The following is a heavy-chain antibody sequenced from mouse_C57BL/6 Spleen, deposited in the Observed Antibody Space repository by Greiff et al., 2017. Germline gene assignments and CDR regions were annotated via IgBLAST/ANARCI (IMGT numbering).Heavy chain of an antibody. V-gene: IGHV2-9-1*01. CDR2: IWTGGGT. CDR1: GFSLTSYA. CDR3: ARNSDGSSYAWFAY. Sequence: VKLVESGPGLVAPSQSLSITCTVSGFSLTSYAISWVRQPPGKGLEWLGVIWTGGGTNYNSALKSRLSISKDNSKSQVFLKMNSLQTDDTARYYCARNSDGSSYAWFAYWGQGTLVTVSA. D-gene: IGHD1-1*01. J-gene: IGHJ3*01.